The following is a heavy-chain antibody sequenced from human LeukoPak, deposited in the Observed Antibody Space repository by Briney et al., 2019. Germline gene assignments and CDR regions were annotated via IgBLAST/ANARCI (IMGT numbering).Heavy chain of an antibody. Sequence: SETLSLTCTVSGGSISSYYWSWIRQPPGKGLEWIGYIYYSGSTNYNPSLKSRVTISVDTSKNQFSLKLSSVTAADTAVYYCARRTYYYDSSGYYYKGEFDYWGQGTLVTVSS. D-gene: IGHD3-22*01. CDR3: ARRTYYYDSSGYYYKGEFDY. J-gene: IGHJ4*02. CDR2: IYYSGST. V-gene: IGHV4-59*12. CDR1: GGSISSYY.